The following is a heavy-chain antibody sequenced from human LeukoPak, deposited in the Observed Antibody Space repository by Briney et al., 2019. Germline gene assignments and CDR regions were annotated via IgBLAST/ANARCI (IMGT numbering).Heavy chain of an antibody. CDR2: FYYSGST. D-gene: IGHD5-12*01. CDR1: VVSIISYY. V-gene: IGHV4-59*01. CDR3: ARVSAYDWESLYDY. J-gene: IGHJ4*02. Sequence: SGTLSLTSTVSVVSIISYYWGWIRQPPGGGVGWVVYFYYSGSTNYNPSLKGRVTISVDTSKNHSSLKLNSVTAADTAVYYCARVSAYDWESLYDYWGQGTLVIGSS.